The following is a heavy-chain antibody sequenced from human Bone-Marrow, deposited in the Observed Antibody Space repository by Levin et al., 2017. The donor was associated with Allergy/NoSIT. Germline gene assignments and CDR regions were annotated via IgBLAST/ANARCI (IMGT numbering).Heavy chain of an antibody. J-gene: IGHJ4*02. D-gene: IGHD3-16*02. Sequence: KISCKASGGTFSSYAISWVRQAPGQGLEWMGGIIPIFGTANYAQKFQGRVTITADESTSTAYMELSSLRSEDTAVYYCARAYYDYIGGSYHHFDYWGQGTLVTVSS. CDR1: GGTFSSYA. CDR2: IIPIFGTA. V-gene: IGHV1-69*01. CDR3: ARAYYDYIGGSYHHFDY.